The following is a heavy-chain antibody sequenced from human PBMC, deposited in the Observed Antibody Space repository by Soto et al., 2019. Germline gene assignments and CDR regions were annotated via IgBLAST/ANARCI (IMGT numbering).Heavy chain of an antibody. Sequence: QVQLQESGPGLVKPSETLSLTCTVSGGSISSYYWTWIRQPPAKGLEWMGYISSSGSTSYHPSLKSRVTISVDTSKHQCSLKLSSVTAADTAVYYCARVGGHPATRFDYWGQGTLVTVSS. CDR1: GGSISSYY. CDR3: ARVGGHPATRFDY. J-gene: IGHJ4*02. V-gene: IGHV4-59*08. CDR2: ISSSGST. D-gene: IGHD3-16*01.